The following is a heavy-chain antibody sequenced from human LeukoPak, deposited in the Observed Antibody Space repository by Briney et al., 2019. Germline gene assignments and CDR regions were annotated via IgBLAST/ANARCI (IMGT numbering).Heavy chain of an antibody. CDR2: INSDGSST. D-gene: IGHD3-3*01. V-gene: IGHV3-74*01. Sequence: PGGSLRLSCAASGFTFSSYSMNWVRQAPGKGLVWVSRINSDGSSTSYAGSVKGRFTISRDNAKNTLYLQMNSLRAEDTAVYYCARVADWSGYLQEYYFDYWGQGTLVTVSS. CDR3: ARVADWSGYLQEYYFDY. J-gene: IGHJ4*02. CDR1: GFTFSSYS.